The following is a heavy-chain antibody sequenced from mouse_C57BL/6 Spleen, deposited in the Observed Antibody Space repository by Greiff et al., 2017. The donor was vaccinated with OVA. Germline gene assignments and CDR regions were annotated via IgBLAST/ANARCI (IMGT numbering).Heavy chain of an antibody. J-gene: IGHJ4*01. CDR1: GFSLTRYG. V-gene: IGHV2-2*01. Sequence: QVQLQQSGPGLVQPSHSLSITCTVSGFSLTRYGVPWVRQSPGKGLEWLGVLWSGGSTDYNAAFISRLSISKDNSKSQVFFKMNSLQADDTAIYYCARKWALYYAMDYWGQGTSVTVSS. CDR2: LWSGGST. CDR3: ARKWALYYAMDY.